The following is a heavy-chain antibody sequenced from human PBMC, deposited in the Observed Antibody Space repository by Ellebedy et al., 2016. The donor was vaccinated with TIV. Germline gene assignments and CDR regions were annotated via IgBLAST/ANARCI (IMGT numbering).Heavy chain of an antibody. D-gene: IGHD3-10*01. Sequence: GESLKISXKLSGYFFTGYWIAWVRQVPGKGLEWMGIIFPGDSDTRYSPSFQGQVTFSGDRSISTAYLQWTSLKPSDTAIYYCARLPADRGNVHFTSNWFDPWGQGTLVTVFS. CDR1: GYFFTGYW. CDR3: ARLPADRGNVHFTSNWFDP. V-gene: IGHV5-51*01. J-gene: IGHJ5*02. CDR2: IFPGDSDT.